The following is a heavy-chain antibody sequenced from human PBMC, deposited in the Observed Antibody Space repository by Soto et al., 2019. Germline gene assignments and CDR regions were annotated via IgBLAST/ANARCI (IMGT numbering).Heavy chain of an antibody. J-gene: IGHJ4*02. CDR1: GFTFSSYW. V-gene: IGHV3-74*01. D-gene: IGHD2-21*02. CDR3: AMGSAVVTF. CDR2: INTNGSSI. Sequence: EVHLVESGGGLVQPGGSLRLSCAASGFTFSSYWMHWVRLAPGKGLVWVSRINTNGSSISYADSVKGRFSISRDNAKNTLYLQMNSLRVEDTAVYFCAMGSAVVTFGGQGTLVTVSS.